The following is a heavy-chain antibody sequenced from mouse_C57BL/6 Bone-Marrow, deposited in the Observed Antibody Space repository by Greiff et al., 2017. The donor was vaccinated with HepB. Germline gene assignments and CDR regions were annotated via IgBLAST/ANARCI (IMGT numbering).Heavy chain of an antibody. CDR3: GRWDYDYEFAMDY. CDR1: GYTFTSYW. J-gene: IGHJ4*01. D-gene: IGHD2-4*01. CDR2: IDPSDSYT. V-gene: IGHV1-69*01. Sequence: QVQLQQPGAELVMPGASVKLSCKASGYTFTSYWMHWVKQRPGQGLEWIGEIDPSDSYTNYNQKFKGKSTLTVDRSSSTVYMVLNSLTSEDPAVSYCGRWDYDYEFAMDYWGQGTSVTVSS.